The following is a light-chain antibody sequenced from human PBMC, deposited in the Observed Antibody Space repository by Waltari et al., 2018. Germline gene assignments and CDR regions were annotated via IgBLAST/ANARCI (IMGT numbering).Light chain of an antibody. Sequence: DIQMTQSPSTLSPSVGDRVILSCRASQSFSIRLAWYQQKPGKAPKRLIYAASTLESGVPSRFSGSGSGTEFTLTISSLQPDDFSTYYCQQYSNYPYTFGQGTKLEIK. CDR3: QQYSNYPYT. CDR2: AAS. J-gene: IGKJ2*01. CDR1: QSFSIR. V-gene: IGKV1-5*01.